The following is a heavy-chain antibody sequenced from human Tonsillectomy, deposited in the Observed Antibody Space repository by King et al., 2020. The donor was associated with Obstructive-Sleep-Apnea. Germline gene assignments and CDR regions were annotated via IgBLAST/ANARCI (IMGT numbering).Heavy chain of an antibody. CDR1: GGSFSGYY. D-gene: IGHD3-22*01. CDR2: INHSGST. CDR3: ARGEDYYDSSGYHR. Sequence: HVQLQQWGAGLLKPSETLSLTCAVYGGSFSGYYWSWIRQPPGKGLEWIGEINHSGSTNYNPSLKSRVTISEDTSKNQFSLKLSSVTAADTAVYYCARGEDYYDSSGYHRWGQGTLVTVSS. V-gene: IGHV4-34*01. J-gene: IGHJ5*02.